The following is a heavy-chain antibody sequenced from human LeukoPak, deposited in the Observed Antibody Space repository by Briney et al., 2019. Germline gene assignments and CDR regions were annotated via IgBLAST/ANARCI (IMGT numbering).Heavy chain of an antibody. Sequence: GASVKVSCKASGDTFTDNYVNWVRQAPGQGLEWMGWINPNSGATSYAQKFQGRVSITRDTSITTVYMELYSLTSDDTAVYYCARDKTSYFGPGRGGTNTHSWDYYYYMDVWGEGTTVTVSS. CDR2: INPNSGAT. J-gene: IGHJ6*03. V-gene: IGHV1-2*02. D-gene: IGHD3-10*01. CDR1: GDTFTDNY. CDR3: ARDKTSYFGPGRGGTNTHSWDYYYYMDV.